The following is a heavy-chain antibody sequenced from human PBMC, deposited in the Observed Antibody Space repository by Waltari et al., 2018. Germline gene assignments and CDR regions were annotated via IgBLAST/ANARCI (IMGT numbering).Heavy chain of an antibody. CDR2: IYATGST. CDR3: ARLPYNNIYFYDYMDV. V-gene: IGHV4-4*07. Sequence: VQLQESGPGLVKPSETLSLTCTVSGGSISTYYWSWIRQPAGKGLEWIGRIYATGSTNYNPALKSRVTMSVDTSKNQFSLKLSSVTAADTAVYYCARLPYNNIYFYDYMDVWGKGTTVTVSS. J-gene: IGHJ6*03. CDR1: GGSISTYY. D-gene: IGHD3-10*01.